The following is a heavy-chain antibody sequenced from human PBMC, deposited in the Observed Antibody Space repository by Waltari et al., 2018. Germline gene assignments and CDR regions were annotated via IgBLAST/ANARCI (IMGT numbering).Heavy chain of an antibody. D-gene: IGHD1-26*01. Sequence: EVQLVESGGGFVEPGGSLRLSCAASGFAFSKAWMRWVRQAPGKGLEWIGTIRSKKDGETTDYAAPVKGRFTSSRDDSENTMYLQMDRMTTEDTAVYYCVTDWGVVGKPAGRYLDLWGRGTLVSVSS. CDR3: VTDWGVVGKPAGRYLDL. CDR1: GFAFSKAW. J-gene: IGHJ2*01. CDR2: IRSKKDGETT. V-gene: IGHV3-15*01.